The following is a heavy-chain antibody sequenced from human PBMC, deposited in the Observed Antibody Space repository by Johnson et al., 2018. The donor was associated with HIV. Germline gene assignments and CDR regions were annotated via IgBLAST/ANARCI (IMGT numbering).Heavy chain of an antibody. D-gene: IGHD2-21*02. J-gene: IGHJ3*02. Sequence: QVQLVESWGGLVKPGGSLSLSCGASGFSVSNNYMNWVRQAPGKGLEWVAVISYDGSNTYFADSVKGRFTISRDNSKNTLYLQMNSLRAEDTAVYYCARGGAYCGGDCNAFDIWGQGTMVTVSS. CDR2: ISYDGSNT. V-gene: IGHV3-30-3*01. CDR1: GFSVSNNY. CDR3: ARGGAYCGGDCNAFDI.